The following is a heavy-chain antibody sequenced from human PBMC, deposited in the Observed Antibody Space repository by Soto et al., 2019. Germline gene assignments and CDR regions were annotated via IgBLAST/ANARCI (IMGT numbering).Heavy chain of an antibody. CDR2: ISAYNGNT. Sequence: GASVKVSCKASGGTFSSYAISWVRQAPGQGLEWMGWISAYNGNTNYAQKLQGRVTMTTDTSTSTAYMELRSLRSDDTAVYYCARRKYYYDSSGYSDYWGQGTLVTVSS. D-gene: IGHD3-22*01. CDR1: GGTFSSYA. V-gene: IGHV1-18*01. J-gene: IGHJ4*02. CDR3: ARRKYYYDSSGYSDY.